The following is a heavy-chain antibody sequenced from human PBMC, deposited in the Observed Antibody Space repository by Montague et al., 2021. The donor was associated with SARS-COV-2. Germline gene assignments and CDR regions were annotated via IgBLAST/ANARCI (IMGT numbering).Heavy chain of an antibody. V-gene: IGHV4-39*01. CDR1: GDSTSCPNCY. CDR2: IYNSGTT. CDR3: ERSGVGIFDFSYFDS. D-gene: IGHD3-3*01. J-gene: IGHJ4*02. Sequence: SETLSLTCTVSGDSTSCPNCYWGRIRQAPGKGLDRIGTIYNSGTTYYNPTLKSRLTISIDTSKNQFSLKLTSVTAADTAVYYCERSGVGIFDFSYFDSWGQGSLVIVSS.